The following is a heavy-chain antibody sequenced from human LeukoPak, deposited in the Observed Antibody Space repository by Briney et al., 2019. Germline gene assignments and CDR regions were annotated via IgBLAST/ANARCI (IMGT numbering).Heavy chain of an antibody. J-gene: IGHJ4*02. Sequence: GGSLRLSCAASGFTFDDYGMSWVRQAPGKGLEWVSGINWNGGSTGYADSVKGRFTISRDNAKNSLYLQMNSLRAEDTALYYCARDRSEYSSSSHDYWGQGTLVTVSS. CDR2: INWNGGST. CDR3: ARDRSEYSSSSHDY. V-gene: IGHV3-20*04. D-gene: IGHD6-6*01. CDR1: GFTFDDYG.